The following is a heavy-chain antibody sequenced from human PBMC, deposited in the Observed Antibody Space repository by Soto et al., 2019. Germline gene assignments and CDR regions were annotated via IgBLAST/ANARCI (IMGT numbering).Heavy chain of an antibody. D-gene: IGHD4-4*01. V-gene: IGHV3-23*01. CDR3: AKERDDSLTHSFDI. CDR1: GFAFNSYA. Sequence: EVHLLESGGGLVQPGGSLRLSCAASGFAFNSYAMNWVRQAPGKGLEWVSSITGGSTYYADSVRGRFTISRDNSKNTRYMQMNSLRAEDTALYYCAKERDDSLTHSFDIWGQGTMVTVSS. CDR2: ITGGST. J-gene: IGHJ3*02.